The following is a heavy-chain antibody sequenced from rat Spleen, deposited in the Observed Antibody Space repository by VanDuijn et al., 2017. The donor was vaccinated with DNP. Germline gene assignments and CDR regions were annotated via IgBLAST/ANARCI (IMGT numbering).Heavy chain of an antibody. J-gene: IGHJ2*01. Sequence: QVQLKESGPGLVQPSQTLSLTCTVSGFSLTDYSVHWVRQPPGKGLEWMGRIRSGGSTDCNSALKSRLSISRDTSKSQVFLKMNSLQTEDTAIYFCTRGPTRGYFDYWGQGVMVTVSS. CDR3: TRGPTRGYFDY. CDR1: GFSLTDYS. V-gene: IGHV2-19*01. D-gene: IGHD2-1*01. CDR2: IRSGGST.